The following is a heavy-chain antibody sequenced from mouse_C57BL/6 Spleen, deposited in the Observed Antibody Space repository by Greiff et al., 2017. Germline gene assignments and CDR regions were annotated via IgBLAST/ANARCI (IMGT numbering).Heavy chain of an antibody. D-gene: IGHD1-1*01. J-gene: IGHJ4*01. Sequence: ESGAELVKPGASVKLSCKASGYTFTSYWMHWVKQRPGQGLEWIGMIHPNSGSTNYNEKFKSKATLTVDKSSSTAYMQLSSLTSEDSAVYYCARDMGYYGGYYAMDYWGQGTSVTVSS. CDR1: GYTFTSYW. V-gene: IGHV1-64*01. CDR2: IHPNSGST. CDR3: ARDMGYYGGYYAMDY.